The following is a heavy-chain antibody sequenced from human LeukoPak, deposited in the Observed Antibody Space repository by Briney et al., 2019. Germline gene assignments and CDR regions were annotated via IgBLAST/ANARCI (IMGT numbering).Heavy chain of an antibody. V-gene: IGHV4-34*01. CDR3: ARRLSSSSPGRGYFDY. CDR2: INHSGST. CDR1: GGSITGYY. J-gene: IGHJ4*02. D-gene: IGHD6-6*01. Sequence: PSETLSLTCTVSGGSITGYYWSWIRQPPGKGLEWIGEINHSGSTNYNPSLKSRVTISVDTSKNQFSLKLSSVTAADTAVYYCARRLSSSSPGRGYFDYWGQGTLVTASS.